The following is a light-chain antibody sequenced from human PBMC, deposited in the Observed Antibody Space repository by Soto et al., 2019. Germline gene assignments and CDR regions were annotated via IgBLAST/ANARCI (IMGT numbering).Light chain of an antibody. CDR3: AAWDDSLSGVV. V-gene: IGLV1-47*01. CDR1: RSNIGSDY. CDR2: RNN. J-gene: IGLJ2*01. Sequence: QSVLTQAPSASGTPGQRVTISCSGSRSNIGSDYVSWYQQLPGTAPKLLIYRNNQRPSGVPDRFSGSKSGTSASLAISGLRSEDEADYYCAAWDDSLSGVVFGGGTKLTVL.